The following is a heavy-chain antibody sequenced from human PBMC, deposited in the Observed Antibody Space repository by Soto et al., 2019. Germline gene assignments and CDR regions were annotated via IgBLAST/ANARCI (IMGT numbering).Heavy chain of an antibody. CDR3: ARALYYGSGSYYYYYYGMDV. V-gene: IGHV4-31*03. CDR1: GGSISSGGYY. CDR2: IYYSGST. J-gene: IGHJ6*02. Sequence: ASETLSLTCTVSGGSISSGGYYWSWIRQHPGKGLEWIGYIYYSGSTYYNPSLKSRVTISVDTSKNQFSLKLSSVTAADTAVYYCARALYYGSGSYYYYYYGMDVWGQGTTVTVSS. D-gene: IGHD3-10*01.